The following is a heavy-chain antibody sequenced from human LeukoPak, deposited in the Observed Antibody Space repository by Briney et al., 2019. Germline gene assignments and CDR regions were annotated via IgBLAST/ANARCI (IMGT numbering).Heavy chain of an antibody. CDR2: IRYDGSNK. D-gene: IGHD3-22*01. V-gene: IGHV3-30*02. CDR3: AKDGKRISMMVVVRAGYFQH. Sequence: PGGSLRLSCAASGFTFSSYGMHWVRQAPGKGLEWMAFIRYDGSNKYYADSVKGRFTISRDNSKNTLYLQMNSLRAEDTAVYYCAKDGKRISMMVVVRAGYFQHWGQGTLVTVSS. J-gene: IGHJ1*01. CDR1: GFTFSSYG.